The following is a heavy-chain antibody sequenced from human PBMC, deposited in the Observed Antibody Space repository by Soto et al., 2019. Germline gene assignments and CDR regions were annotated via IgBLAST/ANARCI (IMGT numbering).Heavy chain of an antibody. CDR1: TYSISSGYY. J-gene: IGHJ4*02. CDR3: ARGTVVDTVPFDY. Sequence: ASETLSLTCAVSTYSISSGYYWGWIRQPPGKGLEWIGSIYHSGSTYYNPSLKSRVTISVDTSKNQFSLKLSSVNAADTAVYYCARGTVVDTVPFDYWGQGALVTVSS. V-gene: IGHV4-38-2*01. D-gene: IGHD2-8*02. CDR2: IYHSGST.